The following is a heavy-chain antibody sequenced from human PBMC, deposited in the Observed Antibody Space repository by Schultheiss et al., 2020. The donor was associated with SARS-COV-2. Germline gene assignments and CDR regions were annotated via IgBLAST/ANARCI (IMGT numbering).Heavy chain of an antibody. D-gene: IGHD4-17*01. J-gene: IGHJ6*02. CDR1: GYTFTGYY. Sequence: ASVKVSCKASGYTFTGYYMHWVRQAPGQGLEWMGWINPNSGGTNYAQKFQGRVTMTRDTSISTAYMELSRLRSDDTAVYYCAGNPYGDYGMDVWGQGTTVTVSS. CDR3: AGNPYGDYGMDV. V-gene: IGHV1-2*02. CDR2: INPNSGGT.